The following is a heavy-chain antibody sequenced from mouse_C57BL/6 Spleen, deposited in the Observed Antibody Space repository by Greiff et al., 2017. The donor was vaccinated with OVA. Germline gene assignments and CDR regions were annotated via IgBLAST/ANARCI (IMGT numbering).Heavy chain of an antibody. D-gene: IGHD2-4*01. J-gene: IGHJ4*01. CDR3: ARRTIYYDSYYYAMDY. CDR2: IYPGSGST. V-gene: IGHV1-55*01. Sequence: QVQLQQPGAELVKPGASVKMSCTASGYTFTSYWITWVKQRPGQGLEWIGDIYPGSGSTNYNEKFKSKATLTVDTSSSTAYMQLSSLTSEDSAVYYCARRTIYYDSYYYAMDYWGQGTSVTVSS. CDR1: GYTFTSYW.